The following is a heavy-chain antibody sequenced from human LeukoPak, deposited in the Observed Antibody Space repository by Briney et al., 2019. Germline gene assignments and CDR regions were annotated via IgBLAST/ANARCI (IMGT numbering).Heavy chain of an antibody. Sequence: PSETLSLTCAVYGGSFSGYYWSWIRQPPGKGLEWIGEINHSGSTNYNPSLKSRVTISVDTPKNQFSLKLSSVTAADTAVYYCARAIVGATVDYWGQGTLVTVSS. CDR1: GGSFSGYY. J-gene: IGHJ4*02. CDR3: ARAIVGATVDY. V-gene: IGHV4-34*01. D-gene: IGHD1-26*01. CDR2: INHSGST.